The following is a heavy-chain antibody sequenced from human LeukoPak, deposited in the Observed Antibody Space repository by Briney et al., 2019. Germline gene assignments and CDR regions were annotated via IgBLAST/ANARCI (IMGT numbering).Heavy chain of an antibody. Sequence: AGGSLRLSCAASGFTFSGYDMSWVRQAPGKGLEWVSYTSSSSTIYYADSVKSRFTISRDNAKNSLYLQMNSLRAEDTAVYYCAREQWLSFDYWGQGTLVTVSS. CDR3: AREQWLSFDY. V-gene: IGHV3-69-1*01. J-gene: IGHJ4*02. CDR2: TSSSSTI. D-gene: IGHD6-19*01. CDR1: GFTFSGYD.